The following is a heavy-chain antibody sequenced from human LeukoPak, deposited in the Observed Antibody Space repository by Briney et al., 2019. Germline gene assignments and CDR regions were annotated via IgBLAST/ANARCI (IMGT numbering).Heavy chain of an antibody. Sequence: GGSMRLSCAASGFPFSTYTMNWVRQAPGKGLEWVSSITSSSSYIYYADSVKGRFTISRDNAKNSLYLQMNSLRVEDTAVYYCARHVVAVGFDYWGQGTLVTVSS. D-gene: IGHD3-22*01. J-gene: IGHJ4*02. CDR1: GFPFSTYT. CDR2: ITSSSSYI. V-gene: IGHV3-21*01. CDR3: ARHVVAVGFDY.